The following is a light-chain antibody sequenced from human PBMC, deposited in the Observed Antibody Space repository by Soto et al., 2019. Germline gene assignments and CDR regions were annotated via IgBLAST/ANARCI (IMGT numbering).Light chain of an antibody. CDR3: QQRSNWPLT. V-gene: IGKV3-11*01. J-gene: IGKJ4*01. CDR1: QSVSTS. CDR2: AAS. Sequence: ETVFTQSPATLSLSPGERATLSCRASQSVSTSLVWYQQKRGQAPRLLIYAASSRATGIPARFSGSGSGTDFTLTISSLEPEDFAVYYCQQRSNWPLTFGGGTKVDIK.